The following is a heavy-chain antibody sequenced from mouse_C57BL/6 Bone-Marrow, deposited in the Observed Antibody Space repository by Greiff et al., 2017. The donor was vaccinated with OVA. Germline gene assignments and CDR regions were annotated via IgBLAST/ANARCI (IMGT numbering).Heavy chain of an antibody. CDR1: GFTFSSYA. CDR3: ARDPYYGSSYAMDY. D-gene: IGHD1-1*01. J-gene: IGHJ4*01. CDR2: ISDGGSYT. Sequence: EVQLVESGGGLVKPGGSLKLSCAASGFTFSSYAMSWVRQTPEKRLEWVATISDGGSYTYYPDNVKGRFTISRDNAKNNLYLQMSHLKSEDTAMYYCARDPYYGSSYAMDYWGQGTSVTVSS. V-gene: IGHV5-4*01.